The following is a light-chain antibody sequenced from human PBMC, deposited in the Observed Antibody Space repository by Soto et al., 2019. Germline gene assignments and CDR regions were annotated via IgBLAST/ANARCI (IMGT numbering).Light chain of an antibody. CDR3: ATWDDSLNGVV. CDR2: TND. V-gene: IGLV1-44*01. J-gene: IGLJ2*01. CDR1: TSNIGTNT. Sequence: QSVLTQPPSASGTPGQTITISCSGSTSNIGTNTVDWFQHLPGSAPNLLIYTNDQRPSGVPDRFSGSRSGTSASLAISGLQSEDEADYYCATWDDSLNGVVFGGGTKLTVL.